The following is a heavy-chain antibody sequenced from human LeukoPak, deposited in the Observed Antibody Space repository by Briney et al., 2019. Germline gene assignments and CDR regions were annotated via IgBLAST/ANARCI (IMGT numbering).Heavy chain of an antibody. CDR3: ARGPCSSSWYDWFDP. D-gene: IGHD6-13*01. Sequence: GGSLRLSCAASGFTFSNYAMHWVRQAPDKGLEYVAVISNDGTYKYYGASVKGRFTISRDNSKNTLYLQMNSLRAEDTAVYYCARGPCSSSWYDWFDPWGQGTLVTVSS. CDR2: ISNDGTYK. J-gene: IGHJ5*02. CDR1: GFTFSNYA. V-gene: IGHV3-30*04.